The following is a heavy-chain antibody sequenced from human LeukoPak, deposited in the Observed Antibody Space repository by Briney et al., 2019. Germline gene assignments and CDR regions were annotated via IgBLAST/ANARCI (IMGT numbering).Heavy chain of an antibody. Sequence: GGSLRLTCAASGFTFNDYYMSWVRQAPGRGLEWVSYISTSGDTINYADSVKGRFTISRDNAKNSLYLQMNSLRAEDTAIYYCARAAGWFDPWGQGTLVTVSS. J-gene: IGHJ5*02. CDR2: ISTSGDTI. V-gene: IGHV3-11*01. CDR1: GFTFNDYY. CDR3: ARAAGWFDP.